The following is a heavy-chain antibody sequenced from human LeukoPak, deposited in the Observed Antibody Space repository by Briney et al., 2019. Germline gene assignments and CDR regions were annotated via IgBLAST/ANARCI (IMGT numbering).Heavy chain of an antibody. J-gene: IGHJ3*02. D-gene: IGHD3-10*01. CDR3: ARTDYYGSGSHDAFDI. V-gene: IGHV1-69*04. Sequence: SVKVSCKASGGTFSSYAISWVRQAPGQGLEWMGRIIPILGIANYAQKFQGRVTITADKSTSTAYMELSSLRSEDTAVYYCARTDYYGSGSHDAFDIWGQGTMVTVSS. CDR1: GGTFSSYA. CDR2: IIPILGIA.